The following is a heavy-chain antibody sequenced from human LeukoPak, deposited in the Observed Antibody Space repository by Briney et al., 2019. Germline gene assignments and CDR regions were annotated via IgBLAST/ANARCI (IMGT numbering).Heavy chain of an antibody. V-gene: IGHV3-48*03. J-gene: IGHJ1*01. CDR3: VPPAAGLHRTISTEYLQD. CDR2: ISTSGSSI. CDR1: GLSFSSYD. D-gene: IGHD6-13*01. Sequence: GGSLRLSCVAAGLSFSSYDMYWVRQAPGKGLEWVAYISTSGSSIDYADSVKGRFTISRDNGKSSVFLQMNSLRVEDTADYCVPPAAGLHRTISTEYLQDGGQGTLVTVSS.